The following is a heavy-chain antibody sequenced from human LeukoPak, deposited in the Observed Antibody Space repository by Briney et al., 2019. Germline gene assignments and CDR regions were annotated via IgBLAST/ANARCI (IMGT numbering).Heavy chain of an antibody. CDR2: INQDGSEK. V-gene: IGHV3-7*01. J-gene: IGHJ4*02. CDR1: GFTFSSYW. D-gene: IGHD3-9*01. Sequence: GGSLRLSCAASGFTFSSYWMSWVRQAPGKGLEWVANINQDGSEKFYVDSVKSRFTISRDNAKNSLYLQMNSLRAEDTAVYYCARRYYDILTGSYFFNYWGQGTLVTVSS. CDR3: ARRYYDILTGSYFFNY.